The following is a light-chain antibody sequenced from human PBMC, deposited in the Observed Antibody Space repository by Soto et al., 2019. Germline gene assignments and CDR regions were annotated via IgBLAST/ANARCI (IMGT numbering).Light chain of an antibody. J-gene: IGLJ3*02. V-gene: IGLV1-51*01. Sequence: QAVVTQPPSVSAAPGQRVAISCSGGSSDIGNNYVSWYQQFPGTPPKLLIYDNNRRPSGIPDRFSGSKSGTSATLGITGLHSGDEADYYCGTWDASRNWVFGGGTKLTVL. CDR2: DNN. CDR1: SSDIGNNY. CDR3: GTWDASRNWV.